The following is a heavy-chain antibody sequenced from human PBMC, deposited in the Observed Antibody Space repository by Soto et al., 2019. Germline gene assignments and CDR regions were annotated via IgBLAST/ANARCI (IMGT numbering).Heavy chain of an antibody. CDR3: AGAYPLGYCSGGSCFPNWFDP. Sequence: ASVKVSCKASGYTFTSYDINWVRQATGQGLEWMGWMNPNSGNTGYAQKFQGRVTMTRNTSISTAYMELSGLRSESTAVYYSAGAYPLGYCSGGSCFPNWFDPWGQGTLVTVSS. CDR2: MNPNSGNT. CDR1: GYTFTSYD. J-gene: IGHJ5*02. V-gene: IGHV1-8*01. D-gene: IGHD2-15*01.